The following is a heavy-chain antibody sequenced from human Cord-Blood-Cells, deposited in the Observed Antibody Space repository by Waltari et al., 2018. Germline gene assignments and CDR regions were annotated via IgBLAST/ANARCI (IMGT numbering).Heavy chain of an antibody. D-gene: IGHD6-13*01. CDR3: ARHPPGIAAAGAYYFDY. J-gene: IGHJ4*02. Sequence: QVQLQESGPGLVKPSETLSLTCTVSGCSISSYYWSWIRQPPGKGLEWIGYIYYSGSTNYNPSLKSRVTISVDTSKNQFSLKLSSVTAADTAVYYCARHPPGIAAAGAYYFDYWGQGTLVTVSS. CDR1: GCSISSYY. CDR2: IYYSGST. V-gene: IGHV4-59*08.